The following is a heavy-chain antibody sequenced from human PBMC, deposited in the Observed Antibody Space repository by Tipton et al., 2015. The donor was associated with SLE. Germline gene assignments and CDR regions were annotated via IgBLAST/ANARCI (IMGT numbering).Heavy chain of an antibody. CDR2: IFYTGST. Sequence: LRLSCSVSGGSISSYYWSWLRQPPGKGLEWIGYIFYTGSTNYNPSLKSRVTISVDTSKNQFSLKLSSVTAADTAVYYCARSIAVAGTPFYFDYWGQGTLVTVSS. V-gene: IGHV4-59*01. CDR3: ARSIAVAGTPFYFDY. CDR1: GGSISSYY. J-gene: IGHJ4*02. D-gene: IGHD6-19*01.